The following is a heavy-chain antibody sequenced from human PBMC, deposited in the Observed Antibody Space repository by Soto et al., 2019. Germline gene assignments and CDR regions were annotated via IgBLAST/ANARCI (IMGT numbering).Heavy chain of an antibody. CDR1: GYTFTSYA. CDR2: INAGNGNT. Sequence: GASVKVSCKASGYTFTSYAMHWVRQAPGQRLEWMGWINAGNGNTKYSQKFQGRVTITRDTSASTAYMELSSLRSEDTAVYYCARVSCSSTSCSPGDYWGHGTLVTVSS. D-gene: IGHD2-2*01. J-gene: IGHJ4*01. V-gene: IGHV1-3*01. CDR3: ARVSCSSTSCSPGDY.